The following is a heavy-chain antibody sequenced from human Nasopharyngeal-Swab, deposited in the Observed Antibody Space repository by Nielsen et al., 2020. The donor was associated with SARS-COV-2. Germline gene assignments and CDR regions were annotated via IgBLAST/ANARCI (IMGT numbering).Heavy chain of an antibody. D-gene: IGHD3-10*01. J-gene: IGHJ3*02. V-gene: IGHV3-23*01. Sequence: GESPKISCLASGFTFNIYAMAWVRRTPGRGLQWVSGISASGGSTYYTDSVKGRFAVSRDNSRNTLYLQMHSLRVEDTALYYCAKDDVVRGDAFDIWGQGTMVTVSS. CDR2: ISASGGST. CDR3: AKDDVVRGDAFDI. CDR1: GFTFNIYA.